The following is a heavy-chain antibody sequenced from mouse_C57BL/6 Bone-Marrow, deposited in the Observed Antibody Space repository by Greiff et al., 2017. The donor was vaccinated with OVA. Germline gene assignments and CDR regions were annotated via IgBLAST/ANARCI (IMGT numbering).Heavy chain of an antibody. CDR3: ARASYDFYAMDY. D-gene: IGHD6-1*01. CDR1: GYSITSGYY. J-gene: IGHJ4*01. V-gene: IGHV3-6*01. CDR2: ISYDGSN. Sequence: EVQVVESGPGLVKPSQSLSLTCSVTGYSITSGYYWNWIRQFPGNKLEWMGYISYDGSNNYNPSLKNRISITRDTSKNQFFLKLNSVTTEDTATYYCARASYDFYAMDYWGQGTSVTVSS.